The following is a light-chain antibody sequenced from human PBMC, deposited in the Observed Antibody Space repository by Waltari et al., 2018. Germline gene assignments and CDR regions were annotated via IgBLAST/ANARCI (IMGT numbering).Light chain of an antibody. CDR3: QQGYSYPRS. V-gene: IGKV1-16*01. CDR1: QGIGNN. CDR2: RAS. J-gene: IGKJ2*03. Sequence: DIQMTQSPSSLSASVGDTVTITCQASQGIGNNLNWYQQKPGKAPKLLIYRASSLQSGIPSRFSGSGSGTDFVLPLSSLRPEDFATYYCQQGYSYPRSFGQGTKVEIK.